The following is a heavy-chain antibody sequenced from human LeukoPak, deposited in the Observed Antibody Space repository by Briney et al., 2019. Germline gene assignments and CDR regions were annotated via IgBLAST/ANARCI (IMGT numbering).Heavy chain of an antibody. V-gene: IGHV4-34*01. D-gene: IGHD2-8*01. CDR1: GGSFSGYY. J-gene: IGHJ5*02. CDR3: ARGYRTNALSWFDP. CDR2: INHSGST. Sequence: SETLSLTCAVYGGSFSGYYWSWIRQPPGKGLEWIGEINHSGSTNYNPSLKSRVTISLDTSKNQFSLKLNSVTAADTAVYYCARGYRTNALSWFDPWGQGTLVTVSS.